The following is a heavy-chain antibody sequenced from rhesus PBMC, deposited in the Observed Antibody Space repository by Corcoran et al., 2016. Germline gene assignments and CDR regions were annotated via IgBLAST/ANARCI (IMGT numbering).Heavy chain of an antibody. V-gene: IGHV4-169*02. Sequence: QLQLQESGPGLVKPSETLSVTCAVSGGSISSSYWSWIRQAPGKGLEWIGYIYGSGSSTNYNPSLKCRVTRSVDTSKNQLALKLSSVTTADTAVYYCAREGIAAAGTGDYWGQGVLVTVSS. J-gene: IGHJ4*01. D-gene: IGHD6-25*01. CDR2: IYGSGSST. CDR3: AREGIAAAGTGDY. CDR1: GGSISSSY.